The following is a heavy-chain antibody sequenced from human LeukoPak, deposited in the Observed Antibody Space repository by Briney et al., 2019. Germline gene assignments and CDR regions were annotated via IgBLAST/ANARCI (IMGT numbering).Heavy chain of an antibody. CDR2: IYHSGST. Sequence: SETLSLTCTVSGGSISSGGYYWSWIRQPPGKGLEWIGYIYHSGSTYYNPSLKGRVTMSVDTSKNQFSLQLSSVTAADTAVYYCARGRGSSWYYFDYWGQGTLVTVSS. J-gene: IGHJ4*02. V-gene: IGHV4-30-2*01. CDR3: ARGRGSSWYYFDY. D-gene: IGHD6-13*01. CDR1: GGSISSGGYY.